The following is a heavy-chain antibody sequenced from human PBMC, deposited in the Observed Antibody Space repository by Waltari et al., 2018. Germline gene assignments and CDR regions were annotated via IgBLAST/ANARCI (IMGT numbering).Heavy chain of an antibody. CDR3: ARGSSWYHY. J-gene: IGHJ4*02. V-gene: IGHV4-59*01. Sequence: QVQLQESGPGLVKPSETLSLTCTVSGGSISSYSWSWIRQPPGKGLEWIGYIYYSGSTNYNPSLKSRVTISVDTSKNQFSLKLSSVTAADTAVYYCARGSSWYHYWGQGTLVTVSS. CDR2: IYYSGST. D-gene: IGHD6-13*01. CDR1: GGSISSYS.